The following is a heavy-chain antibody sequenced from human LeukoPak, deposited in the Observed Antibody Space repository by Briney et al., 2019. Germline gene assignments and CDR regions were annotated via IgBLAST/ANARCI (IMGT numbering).Heavy chain of an antibody. CDR2: INPSGGST. J-gene: IGHJ5*02. Sequence: VSVKVSCKASGYTFTSYYMHWVRQAPGQGLEWMGIINPSGGSTSYAQKFQGRVTMTRDMSTSTVYMELSSLRSEDTAVYYCARGRALGSPRGWFDPWGQGTLVTVSS. CDR3: ARGRALGSPRGWFDP. CDR1: GYTFTSYY. V-gene: IGHV1-46*01.